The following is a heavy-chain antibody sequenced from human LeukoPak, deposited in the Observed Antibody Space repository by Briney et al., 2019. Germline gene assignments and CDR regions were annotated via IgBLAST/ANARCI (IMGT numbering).Heavy chain of an antibody. CDR1: GSTFSGYG. CDR3: ARDTSGDY. CDR2: IRHDGTND. J-gene: IGHJ4*02. D-gene: IGHD3-10*01. V-gene: IGHV3-30*02. Sequence: PGGSLRLSCVASGSTFSGYGMHWVRQAPGKGLEWVAFIRHDGTNDHYADSVQGRFTISRDNSKTTLYLEMNSLRAEDTAVYYCARDTSGDYWGQGTLVTVSS.